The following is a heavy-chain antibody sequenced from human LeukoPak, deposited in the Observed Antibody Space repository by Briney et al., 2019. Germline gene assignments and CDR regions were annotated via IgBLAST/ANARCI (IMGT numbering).Heavy chain of an antibody. J-gene: IGHJ6*02. D-gene: IGHD3-16*01. V-gene: IGHV4-59*01. CDR2: IHYSGKT. Sequence: PSETLSLTCTVSGGSISGYYWTWTRQPPGKGLEWIGQIHYSGKTDYNPSLRSRITISVDTSKNQMFLKLSSVTAADTAVYYCARFGFYYDIDDWGQGTTVTVSS. CDR1: GGSISGYY. CDR3: ARFGFYYDIDD.